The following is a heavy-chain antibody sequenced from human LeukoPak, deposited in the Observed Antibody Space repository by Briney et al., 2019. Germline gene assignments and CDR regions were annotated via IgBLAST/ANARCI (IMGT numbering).Heavy chain of an antibody. CDR2: ISGSGGST. CDR1: GFTFSSYA. Sequence: GGSLRLSCAASGFTFSSYAMSWVRQAPGKGLEWVSAISGSGGSTYYADSVKGRFTISRDNSKNTLYLQMNSLRAEDTAVYYCAKVGLHDFWSCFNWFDPWGQGTLVTVSS. D-gene: IGHD3-3*01. CDR3: AKVGLHDFWSCFNWFDP. J-gene: IGHJ5*02. V-gene: IGHV3-23*01.